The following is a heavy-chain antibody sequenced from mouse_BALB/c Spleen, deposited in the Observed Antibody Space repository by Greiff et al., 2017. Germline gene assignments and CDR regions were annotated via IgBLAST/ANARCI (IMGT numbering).Heavy chain of an antibody. CDR3: ARNLITTVVRYYAMDY. Sequence: QVQLQQPGAELVKPGASVKLSCKASGYTFTSYWMHGVKQRPGQGLEWIGEINPSNGRTNYNEKFKSKATLTVDKSSSTAYRQLSSLTSEDSAVYYCARNLITTVVRYYAMDYWGQGTSVTVSS. V-gene: IGHV1S81*02. J-gene: IGHJ4*01. CDR1: GYTFTSYW. D-gene: IGHD1-1*01. CDR2: INPSNGRT.